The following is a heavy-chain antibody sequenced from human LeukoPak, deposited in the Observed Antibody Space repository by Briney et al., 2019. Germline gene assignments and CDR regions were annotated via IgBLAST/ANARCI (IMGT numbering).Heavy chain of an antibody. D-gene: IGHD2-2*01. J-gene: IGHJ4*02. Sequence: GGSLRLSWTASGFTFSSYPMSWVRQAPGKGLEWVSTITSGGGSTYYANSVKGRFTISRDNSKNTLYLQMNSMRAEDTAVYYCALNHEDCGGTSCLLSGYWGQGTLVTVSS. CDR3: ALNHEDCGGTSCLLSGY. CDR2: ITSGGGST. V-gene: IGHV3-23*01. CDR1: GFTFSSYP.